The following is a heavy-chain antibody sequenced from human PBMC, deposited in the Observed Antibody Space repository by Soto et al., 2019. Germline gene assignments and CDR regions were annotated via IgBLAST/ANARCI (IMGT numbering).Heavy chain of an antibody. CDR3: ARDRGQWLVRFYFDY. CDR2: INAGNGNT. Sequence: ASVKVSCKASGYTFTSYAMHWVRQAPGQRLEWMGWINAGNGNTKYSQKFQGRVTITRDTSTSTAYMELRSLRSDDTAVYYCARDRGQWLVRFYFDYWGQGTLVTVSS. CDR1: GYTFTSYA. D-gene: IGHD6-19*01. J-gene: IGHJ4*02. V-gene: IGHV1-3*01.